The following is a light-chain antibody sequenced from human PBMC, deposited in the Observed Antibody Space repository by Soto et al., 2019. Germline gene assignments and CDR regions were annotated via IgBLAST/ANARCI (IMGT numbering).Light chain of an antibody. CDR3: QRYKDLPSWT. CDR2: GAS. V-gene: IGKV3-15*01. Sequence: EIVMTQSPATLSVSPGERATLSCRASQSVSSNLAWYQQKPGQAPRLLIHGASTRATGTPARFSGSGSGTEFTLTISSLQSEDSAVYYCQRYKDLPSWTLGQGTTV. CDR1: QSVSSN. J-gene: IGKJ1*01.